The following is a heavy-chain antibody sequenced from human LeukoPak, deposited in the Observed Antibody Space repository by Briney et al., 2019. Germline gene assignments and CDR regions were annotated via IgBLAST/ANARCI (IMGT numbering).Heavy chain of an antibody. CDR3: AKDQGIQLWLKYFQH. V-gene: IGHV3-23*01. D-gene: IGHD5-18*01. CDR2: ISGSGGTT. CDR1: GFTFNNYG. Sequence: GGSLRFSCAASGFTFNNYGMTWVRQAPGKGLEWVSAISGSGGTTLYADSVKGRFTISRDNSKGTLYLQMNSLRAEDTAVYYCAKDQGIQLWLKYFQHWGQGTLVTVSS. J-gene: IGHJ1*01.